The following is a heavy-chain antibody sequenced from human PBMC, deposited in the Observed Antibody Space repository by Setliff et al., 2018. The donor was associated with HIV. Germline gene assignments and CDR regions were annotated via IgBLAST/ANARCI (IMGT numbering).Heavy chain of an antibody. D-gene: IGHD4-4*01. J-gene: IGHJ4*02. Sequence: QPGGSLRLSCVASGFSFSSYSMNWVRQAPGKGLEWVGRSRNKANSYTTEYAASVKGRFTISRDDSKNSLYLQMNSLKTEDTAVYYCTRVDSNYEKFDSWGQGSLVTVSS. CDR1: GFSFSSYS. CDR2: SRNKANSYTT. CDR3: TRVDSNYEKFDS. V-gene: IGHV3-72*01.